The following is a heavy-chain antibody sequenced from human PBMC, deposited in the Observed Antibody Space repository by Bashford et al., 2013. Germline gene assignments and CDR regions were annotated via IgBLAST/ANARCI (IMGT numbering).Heavy chain of an antibody. CDR1: GGSISSGGYY. J-gene: IGHJ3*02. Sequence: LLYSSETLSLTCTVSGGSISSGGYYWSWIRQHPGKGLEWIGYIYYSGSTNYNPSLKSRVTISVDTSKNQFSLKLSSVTAADTAVYYCARVPMYCSSTSCPDAFDIWGQGTMVTVSS. CDR3: ARVPMYCSSTSCPDAFDI. D-gene: IGHD2-2*01. CDR2: IYYSGST. V-gene: IGHV4-61*08.